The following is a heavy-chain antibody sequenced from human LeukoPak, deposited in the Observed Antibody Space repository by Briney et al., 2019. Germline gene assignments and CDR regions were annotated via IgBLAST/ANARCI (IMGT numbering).Heavy chain of an antibody. CDR3: AKDPLVVVITGDAFDI. Sequence: PGGSLRLSSAASGFTFSIYAMSWVRPAPGKGLEWVSAISGSGGSTYYADSVKGRFTISRDSSKNTLYLQMNSLRAEDTAVYYCAKDPLVVVITGDAFDIWGQGTMVTVSS. CDR2: ISGSGGST. CDR1: GFTFSIYA. J-gene: IGHJ3*02. D-gene: IGHD3-22*01. V-gene: IGHV3-23*01.